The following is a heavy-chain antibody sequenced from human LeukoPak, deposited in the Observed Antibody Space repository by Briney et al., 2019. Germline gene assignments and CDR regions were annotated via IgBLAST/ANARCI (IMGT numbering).Heavy chain of an antibody. Sequence: GGSLRLSCAASGFTFSSYGMHWVRQAPGKGLEWVAFIRYDGSNKYYADSVKGRFTISRDNSKNTLYLQMNSLRAEDTAVYYCANRAPQLRYFDHYYYYMDVWGKGTTVTVSS. CDR3: ANRAPQLRYFDHYYYYMDV. V-gene: IGHV3-30*02. D-gene: IGHD3-9*01. J-gene: IGHJ6*03. CDR2: IRYDGSNK. CDR1: GFTFSSYG.